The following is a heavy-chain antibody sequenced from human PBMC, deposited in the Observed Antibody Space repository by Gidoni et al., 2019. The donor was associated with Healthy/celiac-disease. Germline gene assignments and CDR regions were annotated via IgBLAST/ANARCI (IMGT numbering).Heavy chain of an antibody. Sequence: QVQLVQSGAEVKKPGSSVKVSCKASGGPFSSHAISWVRQAPGTGLEWMGGIIPIFGTANYAQKFQGRVTITADESTSTAYMELSSLRSEDTAVYYCAGAGGPNWNDEDYFDYWGQGTLVTVSS. D-gene: IGHD1-1*01. V-gene: IGHV1-69*01. CDR1: GGPFSSHA. CDR3: AGAGGPNWNDEDYFDY. J-gene: IGHJ4*02. CDR2: IIPIFGTA.